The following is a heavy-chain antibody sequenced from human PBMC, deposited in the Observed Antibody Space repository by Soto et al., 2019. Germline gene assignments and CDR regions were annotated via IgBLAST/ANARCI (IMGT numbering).Heavy chain of an antibody. V-gene: IGHV4-30-2*01. D-gene: IGHD4-17*01. CDR2: IYHSGST. J-gene: IGHJ4*02. Sequence: SETLSLTCAVSGGSISSGGYSWSWIRQPPGKGLEWIGYIYHSGSTYYNPSLKSRVTISVDRSKNQFSLKLSSVTAADTAVYYCARVLHGDYQSFDYWGQGTLVTVSS. CDR1: GGSISSGGYS. CDR3: ARVLHGDYQSFDY.